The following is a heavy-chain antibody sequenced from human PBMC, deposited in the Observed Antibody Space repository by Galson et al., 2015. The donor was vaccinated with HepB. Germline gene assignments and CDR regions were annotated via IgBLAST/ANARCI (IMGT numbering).Heavy chain of an antibody. D-gene: IGHD6-25*01. CDR1: GGSISSSSYY. Sequence: LSLTCTVSGGSISSSSYYWGWIRQPPGKGLEWIGSIYYSGSTYYNPSLKSRVTISVDTSKNQFSLKLSSVTAADTAVYYCARQGLDSSGYWGQGTLVTVSS. CDR2: IYYSGST. J-gene: IGHJ4*02. CDR3: ARQGLDSSGY. V-gene: IGHV4-39*01.